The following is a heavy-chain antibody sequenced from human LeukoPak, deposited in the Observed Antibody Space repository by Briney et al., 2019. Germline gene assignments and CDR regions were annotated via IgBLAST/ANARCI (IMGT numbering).Heavy chain of an antibody. Sequence: GGSLRLSCSASGFTFSDYDMNWVRQAPGKGLEWVSSISGLSTHIYYGDSVKGRFSISRDNAKNSVYLQMNTLRAEDTAVYFCARLRYTYGKNFDYWGQGALVTVSS. J-gene: IGHJ4*02. CDR2: ISGLSTHI. CDR1: GFTFSDYD. V-gene: IGHV3-21*01. D-gene: IGHD5-18*01. CDR3: ARLRYTYGKNFDY.